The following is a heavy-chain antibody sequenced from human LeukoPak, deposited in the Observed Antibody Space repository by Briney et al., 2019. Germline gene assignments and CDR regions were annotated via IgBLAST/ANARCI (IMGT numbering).Heavy chain of an antibody. V-gene: IGHV3-9*01. D-gene: IGHD6-13*01. Sequence: GRSLRLSCAASGFTFDDYAMHWVRQAPGKGLEWVSGISWNSGSIGYADSVKGRFTISRDSAKNSLYLQMNSLRAEDTALYYCALSLYSSSWYGPFDYWGQGTLVTVSS. CDR2: ISWNSGSI. CDR3: ALSLYSSSWYGPFDY. CDR1: GFTFDDYA. J-gene: IGHJ4*02.